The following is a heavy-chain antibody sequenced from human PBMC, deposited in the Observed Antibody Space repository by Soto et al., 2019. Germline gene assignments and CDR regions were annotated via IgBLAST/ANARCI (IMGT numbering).Heavy chain of an antibody. CDR1: GGSISSSSYY. CDR3: ARHTPAISISDH. D-gene: IGHD2-15*01. J-gene: IGHJ4*02. V-gene: IGHV4-39*01. Sequence: QLQLQESGPGLVKPSETLSLTCTVSGGSISSSSYYWGWIRQPPGKGLEWIGSIYYSGSTYYNPSLNSRVTISVATSKTQFSRKLSSVTAADTAVYYCARHTPAISISDHWGQGTLVTVSS. CDR2: IYYSGST.